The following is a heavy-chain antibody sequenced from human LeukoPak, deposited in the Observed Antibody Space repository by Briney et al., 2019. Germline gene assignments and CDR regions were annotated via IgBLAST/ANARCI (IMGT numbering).Heavy chain of an antibody. CDR1: GYTFTCYY. CDR2: INPNSGGT. J-gene: IGHJ4*02. V-gene: IGHV1-2*02. Sequence: ASVKVSCKASGYTFTCYYMHWVRQAPGQGLEWMGWINPNSGGTNYAQKFQGRVTMTGDTSISTAYMELSRLRSDDTAVYYCAREYLAVAGLSFDYWGQGTLVTVSS. D-gene: IGHD6-19*01. CDR3: AREYLAVAGLSFDY.